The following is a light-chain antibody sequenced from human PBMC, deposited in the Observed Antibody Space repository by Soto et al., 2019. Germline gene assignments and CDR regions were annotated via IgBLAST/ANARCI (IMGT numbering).Light chain of an antibody. CDR2: SNT. CDR1: SSNIGSHT. J-gene: IGLJ1*01. Sequence: QSVLTQPPSASGAPGQTVTISCSGSSSNIGSHTVNWYQHLPGTAPKLLIYSNTQRPLGVPVRFSGSKSGTSASLAISGLQSEDGADYYCQSYDSSLSGRYVFGTGTKVTVL. V-gene: IGLV1-44*01. CDR3: QSYDSSLSGRYV.